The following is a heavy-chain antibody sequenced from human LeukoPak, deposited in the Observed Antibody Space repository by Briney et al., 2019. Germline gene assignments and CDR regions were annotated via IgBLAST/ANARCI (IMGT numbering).Heavy chain of an antibody. CDR3: ARSSDFWSGYRGYYFDY. J-gene: IGHJ4*02. V-gene: IGHV5-51*01. CDR2: IYPGDSDT. CDR1: GYSFTSYW. D-gene: IGHD3-3*01. Sequence: GESLKISCKCSGYSFTSYWIGWVRQMPGKGLEWMGIIYPGDSDTRYSPSFQGQVTISADKSISTAYLQWSSLQASDTAMYYCARSSDFWSGYRGYYFDYWGQGTLVTVST.